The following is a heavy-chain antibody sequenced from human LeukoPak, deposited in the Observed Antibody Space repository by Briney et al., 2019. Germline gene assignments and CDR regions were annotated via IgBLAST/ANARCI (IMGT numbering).Heavy chain of an antibody. D-gene: IGHD1-26*01. J-gene: IGHJ3*02. Sequence: GGSLRLSCAASGFTVDDYAMHWVRQAPGKGLEWVSGISWDSGSIGYADSVKGRFTISRDNAKNSLYLQMNSLRAEDMALYYCAKDKSYMVGAFDIWGQGTMVTVSS. V-gene: IGHV3-9*03. CDR3: AKDKSYMVGAFDI. CDR2: ISWDSGSI. CDR1: GFTVDDYA.